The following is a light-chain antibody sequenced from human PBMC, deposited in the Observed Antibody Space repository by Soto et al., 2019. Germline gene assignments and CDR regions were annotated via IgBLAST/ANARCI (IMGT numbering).Light chain of an antibody. J-gene: IGLJ3*02. CDR3: SSYAGSNRV. Sequence: QSALTQPPSASGSPGQSVTISCTGTSSDVGYYDYVSWYQQHPGKAPKLMIYEVSKRPSGVPDRFSGSKSGNTASLTVSGLQAEDEADYYCSSYAGSNRVFGGGTKVTVL. V-gene: IGLV2-8*01. CDR1: SSDVGYYDY. CDR2: EVS.